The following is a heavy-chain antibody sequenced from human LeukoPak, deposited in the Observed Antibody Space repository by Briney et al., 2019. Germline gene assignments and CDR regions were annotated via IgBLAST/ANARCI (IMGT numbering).Heavy chain of an antibody. V-gene: IGHV1-69*05. J-gene: IGHJ4*02. CDR3: ARPLSGRYYPEFDY. Sequence: SVKVSCKASRGTFSSSAISWVRQAPGQGLEWMGGIIPIFGTPNYAQKFQGRVTMTRNTSISTAYMELSSLRSEDTAVYYCARPLSGRYYPEFDYWGQGTLVTVSS. D-gene: IGHD1-26*01. CDR2: IIPIFGTP. CDR1: RGTFSSSA.